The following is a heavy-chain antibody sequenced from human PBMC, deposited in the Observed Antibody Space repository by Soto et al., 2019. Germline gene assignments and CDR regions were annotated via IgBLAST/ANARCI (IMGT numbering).Heavy chain of an antibody. CDR1: EGYVRDVSYY. CDR2: FSNSGST. J-gene: IGHJ6*02. CDR3: ARAYYFGSGRGRSMDV. D-gene: IGHD3-10*01. Sequence: PSETQCLTCTVAEGYVRDVSYYRMWIKQPPGKGLEWIGYFSNSGSTNYNSSLKTRVTISVDKSKNQLSLKLTSVIAADTAVYYCARAYYFGSGRGRSMDVWVQGTTVTVSS. V-gene: IGHV4-61*01.